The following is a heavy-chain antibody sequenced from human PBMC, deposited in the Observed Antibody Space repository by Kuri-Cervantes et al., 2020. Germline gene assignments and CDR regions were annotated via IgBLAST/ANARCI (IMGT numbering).Heavy chain of an antibody. CDR1: GYSFTRYY. CDR2: INPSGGST. Sequence: ASVKVSCKASGYSFTRYYMHWVRQAPGQGLEWMGIINPSGGSTSYAQKFQGRVTMTRDTSTSTVYMELSSLRSEDTAVYYCARVVRGRCSSTSCYVNWYFDLWGRGTLVTVSS. D-gene: IGHD2-2*01. CDR3: ARVVRGRCSSTSCYVNWYFDL. J-gene: IGHJ2*01. V-gene: IGHV1-46*01.